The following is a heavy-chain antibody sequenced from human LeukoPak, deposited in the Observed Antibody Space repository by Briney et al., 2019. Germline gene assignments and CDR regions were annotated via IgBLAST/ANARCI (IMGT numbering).Heavy chain of an antibody. J-gene: IGHJ1*01. Sequence: GASVKVSCKASGYTFTGYYMHWVRQAPGQGLEWMGRINPNSGGTNYAQKFQGRVTMTRDTSISTAYMELSRLRSDDTAVYYCASSAAAGSPIYLQHWGQGTLVTVSS. V-gene: IGHV1-2*06. CDR3: ASSAAAGSPIYLQH. CDR2: INPNSGGT. CDR1: GYTFTGYY. D-gene: IGHD6-13*01.